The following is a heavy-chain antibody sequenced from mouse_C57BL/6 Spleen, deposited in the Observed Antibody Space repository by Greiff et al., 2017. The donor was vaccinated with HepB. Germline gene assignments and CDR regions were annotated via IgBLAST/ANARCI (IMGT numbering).Heavy chain of an antibody. D-gene: IGHD1-2*01. V-gene: IGHV10-3*01. CDR2: IRSKSSNYAT. Sequence: EVKLQESGGGLVQPKGSLKLSCAASGFTFNTYAMHWVRQAPGKGLEWVARIRSKSSNYATYYADSVKDRFTISRDDSQSMLYLQMNNLKTEDTAMYYCVRARRITTASSGGYFDVWGTGTTVTVSS. CDR1: GFTFNTYA. CDR3: VRARRITTASSGGYFDV. J-gene: IGHJ1*03.